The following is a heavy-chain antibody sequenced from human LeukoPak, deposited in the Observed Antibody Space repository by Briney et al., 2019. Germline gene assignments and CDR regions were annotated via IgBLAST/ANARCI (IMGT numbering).Heavy chain of an antibody. CDR2: IYGGGNI. CDR3: ARDLGCCTNGVCHTRFDY. J-gene: IGHJ4*02. V-gene: IGHV3-53*01. D-gene: IGHD2-8*01. CDR1: GFTVSSNY. Sequence: GGSLRLSCAASGFTVSSNYMNWVRQAPGKGLEWVSVIYGGGNIYYADSVKGRFTISRDNSKNTLYLQMNSLRAEDTAVYYCARDLGCCTNGVCHTRFDYWGQGTLVAVSS.